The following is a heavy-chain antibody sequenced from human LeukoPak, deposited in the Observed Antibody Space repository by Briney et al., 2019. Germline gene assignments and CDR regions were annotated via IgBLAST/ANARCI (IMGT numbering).Heavy chain of an antibody. CDR1: GGFINSGYYY. Sequence: SETLSLTCTVSGGFINSGYYYWAWIRQPPGKGLEWIGSVYYSGSTYYNPSLKSRVTISVDTSKNQFSLKLSSVTAADTAVYYCARDTNWFDPWGQGTLVTVSS. CDR2: VYYSGST. J-gene: IGHJ5*02. CDR3: ARDTNWFDP. V-gene: IGHV4-39*07.